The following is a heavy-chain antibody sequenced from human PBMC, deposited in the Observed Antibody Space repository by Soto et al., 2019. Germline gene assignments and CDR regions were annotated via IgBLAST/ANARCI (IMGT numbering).Heavy chain of an antibody. Sequence: GESLKISCKGSGYSFTSYWIGWVRQMPGKGLEWMGIIYPGDSDTRYSPSFQGQVTISADKSISTAYLQWSSLKASDTAMYYCARRGEMATIRNYYYYGMDVWGQGTTVTVSS. J-gene: IGHJ6*02. CDR1: GYSFTSYW. D-gene: IGHD5-12*01. V-gene: IGHV5-51*01. CDR2: IYPGDSDT. CDR3: ARRGEMATIRNYYYYGMDV.